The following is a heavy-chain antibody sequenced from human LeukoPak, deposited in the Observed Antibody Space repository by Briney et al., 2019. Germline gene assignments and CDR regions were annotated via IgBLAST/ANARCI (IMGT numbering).Heavy chain of an antibody. CDR2: ISYDGSNK. CDR3: ASLSLGIAAAGTGTRGRRFDY. D-gene: IGHD6-13*01. CDR1: GFTFSSYA. V-gene: IGHV3-30-3*01. J-gene: IGHJ4*02. Sequence: GRSLGLSCAASGFTFSSYAMHWVRQAPGKGLEWVAVISYDGSNKYYADSVKGRFTISRDNSKNTLYLQMNSLRAEDTAVYYCASLSLGIAAAGTGTRGRRFDYWGQGTLVTVSS.